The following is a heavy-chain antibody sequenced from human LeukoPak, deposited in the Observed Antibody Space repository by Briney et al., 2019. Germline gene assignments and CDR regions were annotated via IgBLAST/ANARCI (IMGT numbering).Heavy chain of an antibody. D-gene: IGHD1-26*01. CDR1: GGTFSSYA. V-gene: IGHV1-69*04. J-gene: IGHJ4*02. Sequence: SVKVSCKASGGTFSSYAISWVRQAPGQGLEWMGRIIPILGIANYAQKFQGGVTITADKSTSTAYMELSSLRSEDTAVYYCARDEVIVGATELDYWGQGTLVTVSS. CDR2: IIPILGIA. CDR3: ARDEVIVGATELDY.